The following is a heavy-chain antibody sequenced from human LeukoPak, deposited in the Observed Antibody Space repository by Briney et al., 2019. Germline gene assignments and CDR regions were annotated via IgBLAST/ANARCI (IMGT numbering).Heavy chain of an antibody. CDR1: GFTFDDYA. Sequence: GGSLRLSCAASGFTFDDYAMHWVRQAPWKGLEWVSLIYSGGSTYYADSVKGRFTISRDNSKNTLYLQMNSLRAEDTAVYYCARDLPSLAYYYYGMDVWGQGTTVTVSS. J-gene: IGHJ6*02. CDR2: IYSGGST. CDR3: ARDLPSLAYYYYGMDV. D-gene: IGHD3-3*02. V-gene: IGHV3-66*01.